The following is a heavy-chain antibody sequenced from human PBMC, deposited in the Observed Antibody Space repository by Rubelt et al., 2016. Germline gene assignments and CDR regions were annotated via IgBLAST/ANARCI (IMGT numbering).Heavy chain of an antibody. V-gene: IGHV3-15*01. CDR3: TRYNTGWLDY. D-gene: IGHD6-19*01. J-gene: IGHJ4*02. Sequence: EVQLVESGGGLVKPGGSLRLSCAASEFTFNNAWMTWVRQAPGKGLEWIGRIKSKTDGGKTDYAAPVKGRFTISRDDSKNTLDLQMNTLETEYTAVYFCTRYNTGWLDYWGQGTLVTVSS. CDR1: EFTFNNAW. CDR2: IKSKTDGGKT.